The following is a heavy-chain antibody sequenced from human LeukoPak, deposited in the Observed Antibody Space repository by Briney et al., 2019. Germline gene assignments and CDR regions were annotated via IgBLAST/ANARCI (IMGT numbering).Heavy chain of an antibody. Sequence: GASVKVSCKASGYTFTGYYMHWVRQAPGQGLEWMGWINPNSGGTNYAQKFQGRVTMTRDTSISTAYMELSRLRSDDTAVYYCARDKEHGIVGATSNWFDPWGQGTLVTVSS. CDR3: ARDKEHGIVGATSNWFDP. CDR2: INPNSGGT. D-gene: IGHD1-26*01. CDR1: GYTFTGYY. J-gene: IGHJ5*02. V-gene: IGHV1-2*02.